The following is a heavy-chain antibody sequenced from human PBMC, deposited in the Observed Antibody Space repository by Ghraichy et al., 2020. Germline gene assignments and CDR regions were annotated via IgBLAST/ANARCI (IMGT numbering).Heavy chain of an antibody. CDR2: IYYTGST. CDR3: ARDMTSYYYYGMDV. CDR1: GGSISSYY. J-gene: IGHJ6*02. D-gene: IGHD3-16*01. V-gene: IGHV4-59*01. Sequence: SETLSLTCTVSGGSISSYYCSWIRQLPGKGLEWIGYIYYTGSTKYNPSLKSRVTISVDTSKNQFSLKLSSVTAADTAVYYCARDMTSYYYYGMDVWGHGTTVIVSS.